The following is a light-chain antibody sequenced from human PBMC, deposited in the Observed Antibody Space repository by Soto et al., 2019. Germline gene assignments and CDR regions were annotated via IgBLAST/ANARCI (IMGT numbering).Light chain of an antibody. J-gene: IGLJ1*01. V-gene: IGLV2-14*01. CDR2: EAT. Sequence: QSVLTQPASVSGSPGQSITISCTGTSSDVGGYNYVSWYQQYPGKAPKLMIYEATNRPSGVSNRFSGSKSGNTASLTISGLQAEDEADYYCSSYTSSNTLLYVFGTGTKLTVL. CDR1: SSDVGGYNY. CDR3: SSYTSSNTLLYV.